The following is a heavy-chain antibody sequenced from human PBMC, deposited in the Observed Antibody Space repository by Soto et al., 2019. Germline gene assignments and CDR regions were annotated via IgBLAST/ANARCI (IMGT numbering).Heavy chain of an antibody. Sequence: EVQLVESGGGLVQPGGSLRLSCAASGFSFSSYWMHWVRQAPGKGLVWVSRIKTDGSSTDYSDSVKGRFTISRDNVKNTLYLQMNSLRAEDTAVDYCAKREGNTYGLFHWGQGTLVTVSS. CDR3: AKREGNTYGLFH. V-gene: IGHV3-74*01. CDR1: GFSFSSYW. D-gene: IGHD5-18*01. J-gene: IGHJ4*02. CDR2: IKTDGSST.